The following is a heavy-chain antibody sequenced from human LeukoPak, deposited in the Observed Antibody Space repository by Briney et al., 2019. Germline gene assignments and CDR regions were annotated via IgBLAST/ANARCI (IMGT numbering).Heavy chain of an antibody. D-gene: IGHD5-12*01. V-gene: IGHV3-7*01. CDR3: VTSWIRQQRDH. CDR2: IEPDGSSK. J-gene: IGHJ4*02. Sequence: GGSLRLSCEASGFSFKDYWMSWVRQAPGKGLEWVADIEPDGSSKTYVDSVKGRFTISRDNAKQSLFLQMHTVTAEDTAVYYCVTSWIRQQRDHWGQGVLVTVSS. CDR1: GFSFKDYW.